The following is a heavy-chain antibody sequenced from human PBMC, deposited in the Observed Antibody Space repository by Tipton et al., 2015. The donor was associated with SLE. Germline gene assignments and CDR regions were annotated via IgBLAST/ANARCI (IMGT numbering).Heavy chain of an antibody. J-gene: IGHJ4*02. CDR1: GGTFSSYA. V-gene: IGHV1-69*09. CDR2: IIPILGIA. D-gene: IGHD1-26*01. CDR3: ARWGRIVGATLDY. Sequence: QVQLVQSRAEVKKPGSSVKVSCKASGGTFSSYAISWVRQAPGQGLEWMGRIIPILGIANYAQKFQGRVTITADKSTSTAYMELSSLRSEDTAVYYCARWGRIVGATLDYWGQGTLVTVSS.